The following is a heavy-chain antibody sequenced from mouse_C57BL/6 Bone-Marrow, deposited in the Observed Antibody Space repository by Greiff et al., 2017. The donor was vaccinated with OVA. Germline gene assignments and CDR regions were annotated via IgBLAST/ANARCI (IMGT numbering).Heavy chain of an antibody. CDR1: GFTFSSYA. J-gene: IGHJ1*03. Sequence: EVHLVESGGGLVKPGGSLKLSCAASGFTFSSYAMSWVRQTPEKRLEWVATISDGGSYTYYPDNVKGRFTISRDNAKNNLYLQMSHLKSEDTAMYYCANDYYGSRYFDVWGTGTTVTVSS. CDR3: ANDYYGSRYFDV. D-gene: IGHD1-1*01. V-gene: IGHV5-4*01. CDR2: ISDGGSYT.